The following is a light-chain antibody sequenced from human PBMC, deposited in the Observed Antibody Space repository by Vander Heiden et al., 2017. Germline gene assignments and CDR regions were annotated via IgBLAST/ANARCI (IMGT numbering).Light chain of an antibody. CDR2: KDS. V-gene: IGLV3-25*03. Sequence: YELTPPPSVSVPPGQTARITCSGDALPKQYAYWYQQKPGQAPVLVIYKDSERPSGIPERFSGSSSGTTVTLTISGVQAEDEADYYCQSADSSGTYVVFGGGTKLTVL. CDR3: QSADSSGTYVV. CDR1: ALPKQY. J-gene: IGLJ2*01.